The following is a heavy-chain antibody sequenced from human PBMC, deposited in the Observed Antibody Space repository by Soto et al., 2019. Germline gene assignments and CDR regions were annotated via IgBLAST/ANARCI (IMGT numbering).Heavy chain of an antibody. D-gene: IGHD3-3*01. CDR1: GFTFSVFG. Sequence: QVQLVESGGGVVQPGRSLRLSCAASGFTFSVFGMHWVRQAPGKGLEWVAVISDTGGSAQYADSVRGRFTISRDNGQNALSLIMTSMRPEDKAVYYCAKPITTVGASSKPGGNRGRGALRGHWGQGTLVTDSS. CDR2: ISDTGGSA. J-gene: IGHJ4*02. V-gene: IGHV3-30*18. CDR3: AKPITTVGASSKPGGNRGRGALRGH.